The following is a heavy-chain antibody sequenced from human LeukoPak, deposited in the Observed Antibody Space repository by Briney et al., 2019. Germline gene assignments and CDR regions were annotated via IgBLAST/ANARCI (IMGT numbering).Heavy chain of an antibody. J-gene: IGHJ6*03. CDR3: ARSYYYYYYMDV. CDR2: IYYRGST. Sequence: SETLSLTCTVSGGSISSSSYYWGWIRQPPGKGLEWIGDIYYRGSTYYNPSLKSRVTISVDTSKNQFSLKLSSVTAADTAIYYCARSYYYYYYMDVWGKGTTVTISS. CDR1: GGSISSSSYY. V-gene: IGHV4-39*01.